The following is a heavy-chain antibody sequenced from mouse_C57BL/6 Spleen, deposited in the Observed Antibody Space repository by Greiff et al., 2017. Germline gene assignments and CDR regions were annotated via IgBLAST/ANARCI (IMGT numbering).Heavy chain of an antibody. Sequence: DVQLQESGAELVRPGASVKLSCTASGFNIKDDYMHWVKQRPEQGLEWIGWIDPENGDTEYASKFQGKATITADTSSNTAYLQLSSLTSEDTAVYYCTTPGDAMDYWGQGTSVTVSS. CDR3: TTPGDAMDY. V-gene: IGHV14-4*01. CDR2: IDPENGDT. CDR1: GFNIKDDY. J-gene: IGHJ4*01.